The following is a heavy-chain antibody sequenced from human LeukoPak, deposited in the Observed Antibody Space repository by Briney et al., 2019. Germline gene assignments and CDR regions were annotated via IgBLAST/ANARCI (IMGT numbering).Heavy chain of an antibody. V-gene: IGHV3-64*01. Sequence: GGSLRLSCAASGFTFSSYAMHWVRQAPGKGLEYVSAISSNGGSTYYANSVKGRFTISRDNSKNTLYLQMCSLRAEDMAVYYCARGYCSSTSCFPFDYWGQGTLVTVSS. J-gene: IGHJ4*02. CDR3: ARGYCSSTSCFPFDY. CDR1: GFTFSSYA. D-gene: IGHD2-2*01. CDR2: ISSNGGST.